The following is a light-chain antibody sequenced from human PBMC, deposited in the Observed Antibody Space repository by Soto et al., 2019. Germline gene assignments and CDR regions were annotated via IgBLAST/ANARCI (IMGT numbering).Light chain of an antibody. V-gene: IGKV1-5*03. CDR1: QSISSW. CDR3: RHYYSYPIS. Sequence: DIQMTQSPSTLSASVGDRVTITCRASQSISSWLAWYQQKPGRAPNLLIYEASILETGVLSRFSGSGSGTAFTLTISSLQPDDFATYYCRHYYSYPISFGQGTRLEIK. CDR2: EAS. J-gene: IGKJ5*01.